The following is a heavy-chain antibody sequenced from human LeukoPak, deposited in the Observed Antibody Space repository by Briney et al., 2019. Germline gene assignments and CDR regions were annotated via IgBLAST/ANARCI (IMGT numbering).Heavy chain of an antibody. D-gene: IGHD2-2*01. CDR3: AREGCSSTSCYLGAFDI. V-gene: IGHV4-34*01. CDR1: GGSFSVYY. Sequence: SETLSLTCAVYGGSFSVYYWSWLPQPPGKGLEWIGEINHSGSTNYNPSLKRRVTISVDTSKNQFSLKLSSVTAADTAVYYCAREGCSSTSCYLGAFDIWGQGTMVTVSS. J-gene: IGHJ3*02. CDR2: INHSGST.